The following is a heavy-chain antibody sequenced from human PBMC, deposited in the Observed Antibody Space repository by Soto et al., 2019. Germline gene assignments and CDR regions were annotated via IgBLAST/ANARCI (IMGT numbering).Heavy chain of an antibody. D-gene: IGHD5-18*01. V-gene: IGHV3-53*02. CDR3: ARSPGGYSYCYGFEGWFDP. Sequence: EVQLVETGGGLIQPGGSLRLSCAASGFTVSSNYMSWVRQAPGKGLEWVSVIYSGGSTYYADYVKGRFTIARDNTKNTQYLQRNSLRAEDTVVYYCARSPGGYSYCYGFEGWFDPWGQGTLVTVSS. CDR2: IYSGGST. J-gene: IGHJ5*02. CDR1: GFTVSSNY.